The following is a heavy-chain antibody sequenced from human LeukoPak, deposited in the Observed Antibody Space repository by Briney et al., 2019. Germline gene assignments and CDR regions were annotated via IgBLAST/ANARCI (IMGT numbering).Heavy chain of an antibody. J-gene: IGHJ6*02. CDR1: GFTFSSYA. V-gene: IGHV3-23*01. Sequence: GGSLRLSCAGSGFTFSSYAMSWVRQAPGKGLEWVSAISGSGGSTYYADSVEGRLTISRDNSKNTLYLQMNSLRAEDTAVYYCAKLAATLYYYGMDVWGQGTTVTVSS. CDR3: AKLAATLYYYGMDV. CDR2: ISGSGGST. D-gene: IGHD6-25*01.